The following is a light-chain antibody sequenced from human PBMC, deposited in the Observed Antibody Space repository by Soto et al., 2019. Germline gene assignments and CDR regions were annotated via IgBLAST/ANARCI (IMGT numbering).Light chain of an antibody. CDR2: DAS. J-gene: IGKJ5*01. CDR3: QQYNYWPPVT. CDR1: QSISSW. Sequence: DIQMTQSPSTLSASVGDRVTITCRASQSISSWLAWYQQKPGKAPKLLIYDASNLETGVPSRFSGSGSGTDCTLTISSLQSEDFAVYYCQQYNYWPPVTFGQGTRWRL. V-gene: IGKV1-5*01.